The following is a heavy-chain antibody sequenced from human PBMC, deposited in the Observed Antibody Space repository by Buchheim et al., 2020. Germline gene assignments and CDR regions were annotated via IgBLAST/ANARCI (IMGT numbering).Heavy chain of an antibody. Sequence: EVQLVESGGGLVQPGGSLRLSCAASGFTFSSYSMNWVRQAPGKGLEWVSYISSSSSTIYYADSVKGRFTISRDNAKNSLYLQMNSLRAEDTAVYYCASSSPGDYYDSSGYYYQEEYFDYWGQGTL. CDR3: ASSSPGDYYDSSGYYYQEEYFDY. J-gene: IGHJ4*02. D-gene: IGHD3-22*01. CDR2: ISSSSSTI. CDR1: GFTFSSYS. V-gene: IGHV3-48*01.